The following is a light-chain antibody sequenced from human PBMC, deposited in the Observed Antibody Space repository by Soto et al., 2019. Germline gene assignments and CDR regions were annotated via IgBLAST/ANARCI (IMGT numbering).Light chain of an antibody. J-gene: IGKJ3*01. CDR1: QSISSW. Sequence: DIQMTQSPSTLSASVGDRVTITCRTSQSISSWLAWYQQKPGKAPKLLIYKASSLESGVPSRFSGSGSGTEFTLTISSLQPDDFATYYCLQYNSYSDTFGPGTKVDI. V-gene: IGKV1-5*03. CDR3: LQYNSYSDT. CDR2: KAS.